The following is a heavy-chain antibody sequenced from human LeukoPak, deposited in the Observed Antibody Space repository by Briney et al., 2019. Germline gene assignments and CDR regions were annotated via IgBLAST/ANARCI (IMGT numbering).Heavy chain of an antibody. D-gene: IGHD1-26*01. Sequence: SETLTLTCTVSGGSITGYYWNWIRQPPGKGLEWIGYIYYSGNTKYNPSLKSRLTISLDTSKNQFSLNLSSVTAADTAVYYCARSYSETGYYYYGLDVWGQGTTVTVSS. CDR3: ARSYSETGYYYYGLDV. V-gene: IGHV4-59*01. J-gene: IGHJ6*02. CDR2: IYYSGNT. CDR1: GGSITGYY.